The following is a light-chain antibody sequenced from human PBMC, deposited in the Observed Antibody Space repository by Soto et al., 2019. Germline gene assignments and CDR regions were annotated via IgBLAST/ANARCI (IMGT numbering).Light chain of an antibody. CDR1: QSISGY. Sequence: EIHMTQSPSSLSASVGDRVTITCRASQSISGYLNWYQKKSGQAPRLLMYAASTMQSGVPSRFSGSGSGTDFTLTISSLQPEDSATYYCQQSDSMPWTFGQGTKVDI. CDR3: QQSDSMPWT. V-gene: IGKV1-39*01. J-gene: IGKJ1*01. CDR2: AAS.